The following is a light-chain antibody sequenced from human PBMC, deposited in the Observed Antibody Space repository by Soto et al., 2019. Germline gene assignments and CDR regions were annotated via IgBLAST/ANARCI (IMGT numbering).Light chain of an antibody. J-gene: IGKJ5*01. CDR2: GAS. CDR3: QQYDNWPIT. CDR1: QSVSNN. V-gene: IGKV3-15*01. Sequence: EIVLTQSPGTLSLSPGERATLSCRASQSVSNNYLAWYQQKPGQAPRLLIYGASTRATGIPARLSGSGSGTEFTLTISSLRSEDFAVYYCQQYDNWPITFGQGTRLE.